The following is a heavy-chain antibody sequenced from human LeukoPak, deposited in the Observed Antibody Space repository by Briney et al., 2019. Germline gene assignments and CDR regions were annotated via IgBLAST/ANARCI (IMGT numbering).Heavy chain of an antibody. V-gene: IGHV4-30-2*01. Sequence: SETLSLTCAVSGGSISSGGYSWSWIRQPPGKGLEWIGYIYHSGSTYYNPSLRSRVTISVDTSKNQFSLKLSSVTAADTAVYYCARRNPDSSWSSYYFDYWGQGTLVTVSS. CDR2: IYHSGST. D-gene: IGHD6-13*01. CDR3: ARRNPDSSWSSYYFDY. J-gene: IGHJ4*02. CDR1: GGSISSGGYS.